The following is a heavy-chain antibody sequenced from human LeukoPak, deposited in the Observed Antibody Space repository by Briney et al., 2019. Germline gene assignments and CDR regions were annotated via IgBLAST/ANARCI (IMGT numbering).Heavy chain of an antibody. Sequence: GESLRLSCAASGFTFSSYAMHWVRQAPGKGLEWVAVISYDGSNKYYADSVKGRFTISRDNSKNTLYLQMNSLRAEDTAVYYCARPSGFWSGPWYHFDYWGQGSLVTVSS. V-gene: IGHV3-30*01. D-gene: IGHD3-3*01. J-gene: IGHJ4*02. CDR2: ISYDGSNK. CDR3: ARPSGFWSGPWYHFDY. CDR1: GFTFSSYA.